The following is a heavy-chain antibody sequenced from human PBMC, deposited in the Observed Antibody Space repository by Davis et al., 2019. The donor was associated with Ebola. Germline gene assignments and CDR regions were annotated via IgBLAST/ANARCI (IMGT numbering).Heavy chain of an antibody. CDR3: ARDYYGFWSGYWFDP. Sequence: AASVKVSCKASGYTFTNYAMHWVRQAPGQRLEWMGWINAGNGNTKYSQKFQGRVTITRDTSASTAYMELSSLRSEDTAVYYCARDYYGFWSGYWFDPWGQGTLVTVSS. J-gene: IGHJ5*02. CDR1: GYTFTNYA. V-gene: IGHV1-3*01. D-gene: IGHD3-3*01. CDR2: INAGNGNT.